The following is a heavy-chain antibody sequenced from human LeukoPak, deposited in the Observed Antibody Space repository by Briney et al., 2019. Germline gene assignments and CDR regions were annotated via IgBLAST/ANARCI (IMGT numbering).Heavy chain of an antibody. CDR2: IIPIFGTA. D-gene: IGHD5-24*01. V-gene: IGHV1-69*06. CDR1: GGTFSSYA. CDR3: ARDRSVSWLQLGGFDY. Sequence: ASVKVSCKASGGTFSSYAISWVRQAPGQGLEWMGGIIPIFGTANYAQKFQGRVTITADKSTSTAYMELSSLRSEDTAVYYCARDRSVSWLQLGGFDYWGQGTLVTVSS. J-gene: IGHJ4*02.